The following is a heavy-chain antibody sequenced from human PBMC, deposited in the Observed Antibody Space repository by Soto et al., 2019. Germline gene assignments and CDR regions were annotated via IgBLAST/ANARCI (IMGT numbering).Heavy chain of an antibody. Sequence: QVQLVQSGAEVKKPGSSVTVSCKASGGTFSSYTISWVRQAPGQGLEWMAGISPIFGTPIYAQKFQDRVTITADDSTMKAYMEMNRLTSEDPAVYYCARVVVGSRLSLDYWGQGTLVTISS. CDR1: GGTFSSYT. V-gene: IGHV1-69*01. J-gene: IGHJ4*02. CDR3: ARVVVGSRLSLDY. CDR2: ISPIFGTP. D-gene: IGHD1-26*01.